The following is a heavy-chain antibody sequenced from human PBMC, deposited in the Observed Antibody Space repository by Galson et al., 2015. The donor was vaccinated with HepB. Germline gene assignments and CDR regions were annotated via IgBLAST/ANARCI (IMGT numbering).Heavy chain of an antibody. CDR2: IYPGDSDT. CDR1: GYIFGNYW. D-gene: IGHD1-1*01. CDR3: AAAGTTGHYYFDY. V-gene: IGHV5-51*01. J-gene: IGHJ4*02. Sequence: QSGAEVKKPGESLRIACKGSGYIFGNYWIGWVRQMPGKGLEWMGIIYPGDSDTKYSPSFQGQVTISADKSISTAYLQWSSLKASDTAIYYCAAAGTTGHYYFDYWGQGTLVTVSS.